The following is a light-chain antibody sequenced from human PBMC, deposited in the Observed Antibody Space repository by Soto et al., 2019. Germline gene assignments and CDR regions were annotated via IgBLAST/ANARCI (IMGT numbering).Light chain of an antibody. V-gene: IGLV1-44*01. CDR2: SDN. J-gene: IGLJ3*02. CDR1: TSNIGTNS. Sequence: QSVLTQPPSASGTPGQRVTISCSGSTSNIGTNSVNWYQQLPGTAPKLLIYSDNRRPSGVPDRFSGSRSGPSASLAISGLQSEDEAEYFCSAWDDSLNGPWVFGGGTKDTVL. CDR3: SAWDDSLNGPWV.